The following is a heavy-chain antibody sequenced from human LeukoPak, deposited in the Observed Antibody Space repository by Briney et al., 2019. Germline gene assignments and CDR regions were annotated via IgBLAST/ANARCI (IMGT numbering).Heavy chain of an antibody. CDR2: ISGSGGST. CDR3: AKGSSSRHNFDY. V-gene: IGHV3-23*01. D-gene: IGHD6-13*01. J-gene: IGHJ4*02. CDR1: GFDFSSFT. Sequence: PGGSLRLSCAASGFDFSSFTMTWVRQAPGKGLEWVSAISGSGGSTYYADSVKGRFTISRDNSKNTRYLQMNSLRAEDTAVYYCAKGSSSRHNFDYWGQGTLVTVSS.